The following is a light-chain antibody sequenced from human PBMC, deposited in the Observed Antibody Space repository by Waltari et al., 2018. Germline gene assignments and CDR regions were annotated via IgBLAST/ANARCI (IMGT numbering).Light chain of an antibody. V-gene: IGLV1-47*01. Sequence: HSVLTQPPSAAGTPGQRVTISCSGSSSNIGTHHVYWYQQFQGRAPRLLIYDDNQRPSGVPSRFSVSKSGTSASLVISGLRSDDEANYYCAAWDDSPSGYVFGTGTEVTVL. CDR1: SSNIGTHH. CDR3: AAWDDSPSGYV. J-gene: IGLJ1*01. CDR2: DDN.